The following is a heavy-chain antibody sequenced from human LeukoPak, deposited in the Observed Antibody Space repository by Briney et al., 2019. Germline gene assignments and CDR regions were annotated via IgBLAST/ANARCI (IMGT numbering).Heavy chain of an antibody. J-gene: IGHJ4*02. V-gene: IGHV3-49*04. CDR3: TRANDYVWGSYRYTRYFDY. D-gene: IGHD3-16*02. CDR2: IRSKAYGGTT. Sequence: GGSLRLSCTASGFTSGDYAMSWVRQAPGKGLEWVGFIRSKAYGGTTEYAASVKGRFTISRDDSKSIAYLQMNSLKTEDTAVYYCTRANDYVWGSYRYTRYFDYWGQGTLVTVSS. CDR1: GFTSGDYA.